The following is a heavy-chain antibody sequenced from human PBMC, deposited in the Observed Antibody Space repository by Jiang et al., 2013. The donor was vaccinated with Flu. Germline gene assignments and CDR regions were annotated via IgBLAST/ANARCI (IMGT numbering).Heavy chain of an antibody. V-gene: IGHV4-59*01. J-gene: IGHJ2*01. CDR1: GGSMSSYY. CDR3: ARGRAYGDWYFDL. Sequence: LLKPSETLSLTCTVSGGSMSSYYWTWIRLPPGKGLEWIGYIYYSGSANYNPSLKSRITISVDTSKNQFSLRVNSVTAADTAMYYCARGRAYGDWYFDLWGRGTLVTVSS. CDR2: IYYSGSA. D-gene: IGHD4-17*01.